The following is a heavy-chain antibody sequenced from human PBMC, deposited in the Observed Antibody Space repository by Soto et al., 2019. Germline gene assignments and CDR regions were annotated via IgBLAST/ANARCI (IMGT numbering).Heavy chain of an antibody. CDR3: ARGYHSSGFPPLVDY. CDR2: INPSGGST. D-gene: IGHD3-22*01. J-gene: IGHJ4*02. CDR1: GYTFTSYY. Sequence: ASVKVSCKASGYTFTSYYMHWVRQAPGQGLEWMGIINPSGGSTSYAQKFQGRVTMTRDTSTSTVYMELSSLRSEDTAVYYCARGYHSSGFPPLVDYWGQGTLVTVCS. V-gene: IGHV1-46*01.